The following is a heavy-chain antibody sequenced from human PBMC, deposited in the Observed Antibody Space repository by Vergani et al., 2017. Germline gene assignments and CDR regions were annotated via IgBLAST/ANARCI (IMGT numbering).Heavy chain of an antibody. V-gene: IGHV5-51*01. J-gene: IGHJ6*02. CDR3: ARLDIAAAGTRRIYYYGMDV. CDR1: GYSFTSYW. Sequence: EVQLVQSGAEVKKPGESLKISCKGSGYSFTSYWIGWVRQMPGKGLEWVGIIYPGDSDTRYSPSFQGQVTISADKSISTAYLQWSSLKASDTAMYYCARLDIAAAGTRRIYYYGMDVWGQGTTVTVSS. CDR2: IYPGDSDT. D-gene: IGHD6-13*01.